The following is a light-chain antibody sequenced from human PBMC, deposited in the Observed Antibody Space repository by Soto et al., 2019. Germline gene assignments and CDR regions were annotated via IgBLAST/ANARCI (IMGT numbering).Light chain of an antibody. J-gene: IGLJ1*01. CDR3: AAWDDSLSAVYV. CDR1: SSKIGNNY. V-gene: IGLV1-47*01. Sequence: QSVRTQPPSASGTPGQRVTISCFGSSSKIGNNYVYWYQQLPGTAPKLLIYRNDQRPSGVPDRISGSKSGTSASPAISGLRSEDEADYYCAAWDDSLSAVYVFGTGTKVTVL. CDR2: RND.